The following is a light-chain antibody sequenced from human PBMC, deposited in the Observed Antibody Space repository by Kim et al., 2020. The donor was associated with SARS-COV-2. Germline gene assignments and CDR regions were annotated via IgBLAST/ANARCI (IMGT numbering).Light chain of an antibody. Sequence: ASVGARFTITCRASQGISTYLAWYQQKPGRAPNLLIYAASTLQSGVPSRFSGSGSGTEFTLTISSLQPEDFATYYCQQLNSYPRTFGQGTKVDIK. CDR3: QQLNSYPRT. J-gene: IGKJ1*01. CDR1: QGISTY. V-gene: IGKV1-9*01. CDR2: AAS.